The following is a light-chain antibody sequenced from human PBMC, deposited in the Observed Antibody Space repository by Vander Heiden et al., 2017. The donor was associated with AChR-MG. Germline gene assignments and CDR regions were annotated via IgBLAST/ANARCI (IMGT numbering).Light chain of an antibody. CDR2: WAS. V-gene: IGKV4-1*01. CDR1: QSVLYSSNNKNY. Sequence: DIVMTQSPDSLAVSLGERATINCKSRQSVLYSSNNKNYLAWYQQKPGQPPKLLIEWASTRESGVPDRFSGSGSGTDFTLTISSLQAEDVAVYYCQQYDSTPLTFGGGTKVEIK. CDR3: QQYDSTPLT. J-gene: IGKJ4*01.